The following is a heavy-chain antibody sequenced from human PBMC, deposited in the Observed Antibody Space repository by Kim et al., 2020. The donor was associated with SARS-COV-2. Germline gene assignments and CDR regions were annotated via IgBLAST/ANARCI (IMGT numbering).Heavy chain of an antibody. Sequence: GGSLRLSCAASGFTFSSYGMHWVRQAPGKGLEWVAVISCDGSNKYYADSVKGRFTISRDNSKNTLYLQMNSLRAEDTAVYYCAKVNPRRDLSSTSCYAGSSDYYYYGMDVWGQGTTVTVSS. CDR1: GFTFSSYG. V-gene: IGHV3-30*18. J-gene: IGHJ6*02. CDR2: ISCDGSNK. CDR3: AKVNPRRDLSSTSCYAGSSDYYYYGMDV. D-gene: IGHD2-2*01.